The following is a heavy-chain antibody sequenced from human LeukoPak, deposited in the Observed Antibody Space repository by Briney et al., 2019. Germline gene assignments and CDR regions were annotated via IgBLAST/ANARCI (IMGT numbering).Heavy chain of an antibody. CDR1: GFTVSSNF. D-gene: IGHD3-9*01. Sequence: TGGSLILSCAASGFTVSSNFMSWVRQAPGKGLEWVSVIYSGGSTYYADSVKGRFTISRDNSKNTLYLQMNSLRVEDTAVYYCALGLVTDYWGQGTLVTVSS. J-gene: IGHJ4*02. V-gene: IGHV3-66*01. CDR3: ALGLVTDY. CDR2: IYSGGST.